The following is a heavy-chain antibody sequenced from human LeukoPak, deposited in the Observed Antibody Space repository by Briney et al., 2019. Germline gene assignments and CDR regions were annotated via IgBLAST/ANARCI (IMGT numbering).Heavy chain of an antibody. V-gene: IGHV3-23*01. J-gene: IGHJ4*02. D-gene: IGHD3-22*01. CDR3: AKDGNYYDSSGYYPN. Sequence: PGGSLILYCAASGFIFSGYDMSWVRQAPGKGLDLFSFISNSGYSTYYADSLKGRFTISRDKSKNTLYLQMNSLRAEDTAVYYCAKDGNYYDSSGYYPNWGQGTLVTVSS. CDR2: ISNSGYST. CDR1: GFIFSGYD.